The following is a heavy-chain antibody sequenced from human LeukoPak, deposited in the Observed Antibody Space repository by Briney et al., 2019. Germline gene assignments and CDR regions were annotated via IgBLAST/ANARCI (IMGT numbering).Heavy chain of an antibody. D-gene: IGHD5-12*01. CDR1: GSTFSSYS. CDR2: ISSSSSTI. J-gene: IGHJ4*02. V-gene: IGHV3-48*02. CDR3: ASDSGYDYRFDY. Sequence: GGTLRLSCAASGSTFSSYSMNWVRQAPGKGLEWVSYISSSSSTIYYADSVKGRFTISRDNAKNSLYLQMNSLRDEDTAVYYCASDSGYDYRFDYWGQGTLVTVSS.